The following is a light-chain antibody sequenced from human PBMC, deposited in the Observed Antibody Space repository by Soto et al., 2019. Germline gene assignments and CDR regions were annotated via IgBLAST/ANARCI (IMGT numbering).Light chain of an antibody. CDR2: EVS. V-gene: IGLV2-8*01. CDR3: SSYAGRSRYV. J-gene: IGLJ1*01. CDR1: SSDVGRYNY. Sequence: QSVLTQPPSASGSPGQSVTISCTGTSSDVGRYNYISWYQQRPGKAPKLIIYEVSKRPSGVPDRLSGFKYGNTASLTVSVLQAEDQTDPSRSSYAGRSRYVFGTGTKVTLL.